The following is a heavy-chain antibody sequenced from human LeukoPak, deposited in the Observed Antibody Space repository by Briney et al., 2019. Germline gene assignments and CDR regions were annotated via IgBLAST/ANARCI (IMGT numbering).Heavy chain of an antibody. D-gene: IGHD3-22*01. V-gene: IGHV3-23*01. CDR2: ISGSGANT. J-gene: IGHJ4*02. CDR3: AKDISGYPYYFDY. CDR1: KFTFSTSA. Sequence: GGSLRLSCAASKFTFSTSAMSWVRQAPGKGLEWASAISGSGANTYYVDSVKGRFTISRDNSKNTLYLQMNSLRAEDTAVYYCAKDISGYPYYFDYWGQGTLVTVSS.